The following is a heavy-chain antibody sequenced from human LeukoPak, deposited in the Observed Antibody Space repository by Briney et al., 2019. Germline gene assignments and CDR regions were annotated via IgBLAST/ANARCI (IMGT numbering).Heavy chain of an antibody. CDR2: ISYDGSNK. CDR3: AREGAVTTPFDY. D-gene: IGHD4-17*01. CDR1: GFTFSSYA. Sequence: GGSLRLSCAASGFTFSSYAMHWVRQAPGKGLEWVAVISYDGSNKYYADSVKGRFTISRDNSKNTLYLQMNSLRAEDTAVYYCAREGAVTTPFDYWGQGTLVTVSS. V-gene: IGHV3-30*04. J-gene: IGHJ4*02.